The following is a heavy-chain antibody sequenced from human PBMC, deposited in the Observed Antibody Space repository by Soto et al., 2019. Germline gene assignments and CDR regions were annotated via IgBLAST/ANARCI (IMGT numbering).Heavy chain of an antibody. V-gene: IGHV4-4*02. CDR2: VFHTGNT. CDR1: GDSMTRSVW. J-gene: IGHJ4*02. D-gene: IGHD7-27*01. Sequence: ETLSLTCTVSGDSMTRSVWWTWVRQPPGKGLEWIGEVFHTGNTNYNPSFKSRVTMSVDKSTNEFSLKVTSVTAADTAIYYCARKAWVRFDYWGQGALVTVSS. CDR3: ARKAWVRFDY.